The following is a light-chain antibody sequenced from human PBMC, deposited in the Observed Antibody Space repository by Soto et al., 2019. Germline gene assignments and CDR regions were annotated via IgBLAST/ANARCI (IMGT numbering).Light chain of an antibody. V-gene: IGLV2-14*01. Sequence: QSALTQPASVSGSPGQSITISCTGTSNDVGGYNYVTWYLQYPGKAPKLMIYEVSNRPSGVSNRFSGSKSGNTASLTISGLQAEDEADYYCSSYTSSSTLVFGGGTKLTVL. CDR3: SSYTSSSTLV. CDR2: EVS. J-gene: IGLJ2*01. CDR1: SNDVGGYNY.